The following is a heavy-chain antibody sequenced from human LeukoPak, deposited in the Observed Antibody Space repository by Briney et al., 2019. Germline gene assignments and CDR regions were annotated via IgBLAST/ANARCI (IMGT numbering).Heavy chain of an antibody. D-gene: IGHD6-6*01. CDR2: ISGSGGST. V-gene: IGHV3-23*01. CDR1: GFTFSSYA. J-gene: IGHJ6*02. Sequence: GGSLRLSCAASGFTFSSYAMSWVRQAPRKGLEWVSAISGSGGSTYYADSVKGRFTISRDNSKNTLYLQMNSLRAEDTAVYYCAKRRRYSSSSYYYYGMDVWGQGTTVTVPS. CDR3: AKRRRYSSSSYYYYGMDV.